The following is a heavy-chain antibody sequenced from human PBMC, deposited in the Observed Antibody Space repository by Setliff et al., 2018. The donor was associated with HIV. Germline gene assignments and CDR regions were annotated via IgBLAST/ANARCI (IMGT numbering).Heavy chain of an antibody. Sequence: TLSLTCTVSGGSISSGGYYWSWIRQHPGKGLEWIGYIYTSGSTNYNPSLKSRVTISVDTSKNQFSLKLSSVTAADTAVYYCARGLSFYDPGGFDYWGQGTLVTVSS. CDR3: ARGLSFYDPGGFDY. J-gene: IGHJ4*02. CDR2: IYTSGST. D-gene: IGHD3-22*01. CDR1: GGSISSGGYY. V-gene: IGHV4-31*03.